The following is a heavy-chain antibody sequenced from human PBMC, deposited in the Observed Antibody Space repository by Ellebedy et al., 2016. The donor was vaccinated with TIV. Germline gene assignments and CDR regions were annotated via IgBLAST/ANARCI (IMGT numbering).Heavy chain of an antibody. CDR1: GFSFSSYS. J-gene: IGHJ5*02. V-gene: IGHV3-21*05. D-gene: IGHD5-18*01. CDR2: ISTGGDHI. CDR3: ARGYGYGFSSPPWFGP. Sequence: GESLKISCAASGFSFSSYSMSWVRQAPGKELEWLSFISTGGDHINSADSVKGRISVSRDNAKNSLYLQLDSLRVEDTAVYYCARGYGYGFSSPPWFGPWGQGTLVTVSS.